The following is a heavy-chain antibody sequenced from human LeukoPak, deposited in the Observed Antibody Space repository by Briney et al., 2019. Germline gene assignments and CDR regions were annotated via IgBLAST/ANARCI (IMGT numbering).Heavy chain of an antibody. CDR1: GGTFSSYA. CDR3: ASDVGATGYYYGMDV. Sequence: SVKVSCKASGGTFSSYAISWVRQAPGQGLEWMGGIIPIFGTANYAQKFQGRVTITAVETTSTAYMELSSLRSEDTAVYYCASDVGATGYYYGMDVWGQGTTVTVSS. D-gene: IGHD1-26*01. J-gene: IGHJ6*02. V-gene: IGHV1-69*13. CDR2: IIPIFGTA.